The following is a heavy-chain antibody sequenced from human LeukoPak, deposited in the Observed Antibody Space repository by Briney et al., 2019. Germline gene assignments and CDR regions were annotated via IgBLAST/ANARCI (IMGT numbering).Heavy chain of an antibody. D-gene: IGHD3-10*01. V-gene: IGHV3-21*01. CDR3: ARDFRGSGSYFVGDISGLFDY. CDR1: GFTFSSYS. Sequence: GGSLRLSCAASGFTFSSYSMNWVRQAPGKGLEWVSSISSSSSYIYYADSVKGRFTISRDNAKNSLYLQMNSLRAEDTAVYYCARDFRGSGSYFVGDISGLFDYWGQGTLVTVSS. CDR2: ISSSSSYI. J-gene: IGHJ4*02.